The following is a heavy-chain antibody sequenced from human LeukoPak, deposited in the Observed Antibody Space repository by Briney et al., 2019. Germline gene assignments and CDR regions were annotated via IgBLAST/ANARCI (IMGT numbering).Heavy chain of an antibody. J-gene: IGHJ4*02. CDR2: VYYNGSS. V-gene: IGHV4-61*01. CDR1: GGSTSSATFY. CDR3: ARSIKRGLFDY. D-gene: IGHD3-10*01. Sequence: PPETLSLTCTVSGGSTSSATFYWGWIRQPPGKGLEWIGCVYYNGSSNYNPSLKSRVTISVDTSKIQFSLKLSSVTAADTAVYYCARSIKRGLFDYWGQGSLVTVSS.